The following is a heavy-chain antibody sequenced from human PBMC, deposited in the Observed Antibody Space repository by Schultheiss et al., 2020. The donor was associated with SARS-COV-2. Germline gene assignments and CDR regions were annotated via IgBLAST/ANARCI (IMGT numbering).Heavy chain of an antibody. D-gene: IGHD5-18*01. CDR1: GGSFSGNY. J-gene: IGHJ4*02. Sequence: SETLSLTCAVYGGSFSGNYWSWIRQPPGKGLEWIGEINHSGSTNYNPSLKSRVTISIDTSNNQFSLKLTSVTAADTAVYYCARAPWIQLWPLGYWGQGTLVTVSS. CDR3: ARAPWIQLWPLGY. CDR2: INHSGST. V-gene: IGHV4-34*01.